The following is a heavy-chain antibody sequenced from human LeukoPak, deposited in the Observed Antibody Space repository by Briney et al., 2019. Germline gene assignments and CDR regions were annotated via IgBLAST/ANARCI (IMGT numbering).Heavy chain of an antibody. CDR3: ARDRSISGVVTIDF. CDR1: GFSFSNSW. Sequence: GGSLRLSCAASGFSFSNSWMTWVRQSPGKGLEWVANIKQDGSETYYVDSVMGRFTISRLNAKNSVYLQMNSLRAEDTAVYYRARDRSISGVVTIDFWGQGTLVTVSS. D-gene: IGHD3-3*01. J-gene: IGHJ4*02. V-gene: IGHV3-7*01. CDR2: IKQDGSET.